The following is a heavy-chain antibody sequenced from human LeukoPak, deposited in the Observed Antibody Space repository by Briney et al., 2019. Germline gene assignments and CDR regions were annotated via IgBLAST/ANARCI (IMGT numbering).Heavy chain of an antibody. CDR2: ISYDGSEK. CDR1: GFIFNTLA. V-gene: IGHV3-30*18. Sequence: PGRSLRLSCAASGFIFNTLAMNWVRQAPGKGLEWVAFISYDGSEKYYTDSVKGRFTVSRDNSKNTVFLQLNNLRAEDTAVFYCAKPMAVAGRGWYGLDVWGQGTTVTASS. D-gene: IGHD6-19*01. J-gene: IGHJ6*02. CDR3: AKPMAVAGRGWYGLDV.